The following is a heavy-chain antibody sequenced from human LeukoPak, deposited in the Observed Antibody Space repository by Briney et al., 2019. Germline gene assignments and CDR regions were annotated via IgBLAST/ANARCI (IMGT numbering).Heavy chain of an antibody. V-gene: IGHV3-48*04. CDR1: GFTFSSYS. Sequence: GGSLRPSCAASGFTFSSYSMNWVRQAPGKGLEWLSYISSTSSAIYYADSLKGRFTISRDNAKNSLYLQMDSLRAEDTAVYYCARVIGSYGDSAYWGQGTLVTVSS. CDR2: ISSTSSAI. J-gene: IGHJ4*02. D-gene: IGHD3-16*01. CDR3: ARVIGSYGDSAY.